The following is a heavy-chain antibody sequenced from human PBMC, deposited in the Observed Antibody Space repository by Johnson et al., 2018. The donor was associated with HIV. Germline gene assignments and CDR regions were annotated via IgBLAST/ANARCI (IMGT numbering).Heavy chain of an antibody. CDR2: TNWNGGST. D-gene: IGHD4-23*01. V-gene: IGHV3-20*04. CDR3: ARRRWPEGDDAFDI. Sequence: EVQLVESGGGVVQPGRSLRLSCAASGFTFSDYYMSWIRQAPGKGLEWVSGTNWNGGSTGYADSVKGRFTISRDNAKNSLYLQMNSLRAEDTALYYCARRRWPEGDDAFDIWGQGTMVTVSS. J-gene: IGHJ3*02. CDR1: GFTFSDYY.